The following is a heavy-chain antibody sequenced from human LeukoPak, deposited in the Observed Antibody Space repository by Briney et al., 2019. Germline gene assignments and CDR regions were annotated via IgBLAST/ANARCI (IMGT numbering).Heavy chain of an antibody. Sequence: GGSLRLSCAASGFTFSRYGMHWVRQAPGKGLEWVAVISYDGSNKYYADSVKGRFTISRDNSKNTLYLQMNSLRAEDTAVYYCAKDLRNIHYLDYWGQGTLVTVSS. CDR3: AKDLRNIHYLDY. V-gene: IGHV3-30*18. D-gene: IGHD1-14*01. J-gene: IGHJ4*02. CDR2: ISYDGSNK. CDR1: GFTFSRYG.